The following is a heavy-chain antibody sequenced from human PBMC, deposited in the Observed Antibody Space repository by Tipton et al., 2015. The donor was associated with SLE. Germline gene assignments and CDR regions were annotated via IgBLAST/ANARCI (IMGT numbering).Heavy chain of an antibody. CDR3: ARDHKVAGYSFDY. J-gene: IGHJ4*02. V-gene: IGHV4-59*11. D-gene: IGHD6-19*01. CDR1: GGSISSHY. CDR2: IYYSGST. Sequence: TLSLTCTVSGGSISSHYWSWIRQPPGKGLEWIGYIYYSGSTNYNPSLKSRVTISVDTSKNQFSLKLSSVTAADTAVYYCARDHKVAGYSFDYWGQGTLVTVSS.